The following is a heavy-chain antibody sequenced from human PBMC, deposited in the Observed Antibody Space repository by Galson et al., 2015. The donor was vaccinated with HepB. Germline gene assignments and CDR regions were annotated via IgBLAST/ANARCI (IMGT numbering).Heavy chain of an antibody. D-gene: IGHD3-3*01. CDR2: ISYDGSNK. CDR1: GFTFSSYG. Sequence: SLRLSCAASGFTFSSYGMHWVRQAPGKGLEWVAVISYDGSNKYYADSVKGRFTISRDNSKNTLYLQMNSLRAEDMAVYYCASGRTGFLEWLLFGDWGQGTLVTVSS. V-gene: IGHV3-30*03. CDR3: ASGRTGFLEWLLFGD. J-gene: IGHJ1*01.